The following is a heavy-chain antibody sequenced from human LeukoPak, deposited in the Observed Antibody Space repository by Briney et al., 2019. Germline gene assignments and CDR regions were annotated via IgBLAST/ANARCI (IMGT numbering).Heavy chain of an antibody. V-gene: IGHV3-21*01. J-gene: IGHJ3*02. Sequence: GGSLRLSCAASGFTFSSYSMNWVRQAPGKGLEWVSSISSSSSYIYYADSVKGRFTISRDNAKNSLYLRMNSLRAEDTAVYYCARERSLAFDIWGQGTMVTVSS. D-gene: IGHD4-17*01. CDR3: ARERSLAFDI. CDR1: GFTFSSYS. CDR2: ISSSSSYI.